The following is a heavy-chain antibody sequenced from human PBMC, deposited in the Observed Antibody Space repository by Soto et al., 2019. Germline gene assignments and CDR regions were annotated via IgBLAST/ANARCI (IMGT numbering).Heavy chain of an antibody. Sequence: SETLSLTCAVYGGSFSGYYWSWIRQPPGKGLEWIGEINHSGSTNYNPSLKSRVTISVDTSKNQFSLKLSSVTAADTAVYYCARVIRVFGGYDRGMDVWGQGTTVIVSS. D-gene: IGHD5-12*01. V-gene: IGHV4-34*01. J-gene: IGHJ6*02. CDR2: INHSGST. CDR3: ARVIRVFGGYDRGMDV. CDR1: GGSFSGYY.